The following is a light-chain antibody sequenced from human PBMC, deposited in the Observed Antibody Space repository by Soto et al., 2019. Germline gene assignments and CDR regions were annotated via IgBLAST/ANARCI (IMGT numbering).Light chain of an antibody. Sequence: AIRMTQSPSSLSASTGDRVTITCRASQGISSYLAWYQQKPGKAPKLLIYAASTLQSGVPSRFSGSGSETDFTLTSGCLQSEDFATYYCQQDYSYPYTFDQVTKLEIK. CDR1: QGISSY. CDR2: AAS. CDR3: QQDYSYPYT. V-gene: IGKV1-8*01. J-gene: IGKJ2*01.